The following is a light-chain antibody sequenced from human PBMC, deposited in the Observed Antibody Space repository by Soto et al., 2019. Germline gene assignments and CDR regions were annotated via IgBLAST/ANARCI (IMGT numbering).Light chain of an antibody. CDR1: QGISSY. J-gene: IGKJ1*01. Sequence: DIQLTQSPSSLSASVGDRVTITCRVSQGISSYLNWYRQKPGNVPKLLIYSASNLQSGVPSRFSGSGSGTEFTLTISSLQPDDFATYYCQQYNSYSWTFGQGTKVDIK. CDR2: SAS. V-gene: IGKV1-27*01. CDR3: QQYNSYSWT.